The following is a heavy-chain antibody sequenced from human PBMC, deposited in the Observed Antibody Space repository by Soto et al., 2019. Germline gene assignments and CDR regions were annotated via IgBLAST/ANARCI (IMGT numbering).Heavy chain of an antibody. CDR1: GFTFSSYA. J-gene: IGHJ3*02. D-gene: IGHD3-9*01. CDR2: ISYDGSNK. CDR3: ARGVLRYFDWSPETHDAFDI. V-gene: IGHV3-30-3*01. Sequence: GGSLRLSCAASGFTFSSYAMHWVRQAPGKGLEWVAVISYDGSNKYYADSVKGRFTISRDNSKNTLYLQMNSLRAEDTAVYYYARGVLRYFDWSPETHDAFDIWGQGTMVTVSS.